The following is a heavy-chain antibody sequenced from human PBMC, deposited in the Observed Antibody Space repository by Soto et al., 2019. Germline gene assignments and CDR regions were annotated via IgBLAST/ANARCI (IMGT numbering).Heavy chain of an antibody. CDR1: GYTFTGYY. V-gene: IGHV1-2*02. CDR3: ASWLYYYDSSGYPTGMDV. Sequence: GASVKVSCKASGYTFTGYYMPWVRPAPGQGLEWMGCLNPNSGGTNYAQKFQGRVTMTRDTSISTAYMELSRLRSDDTAVYYCASWLYYYDSSGYPTGMDVWGQGTTVTVSS. CDR2: LNPNSGGT. J-gene: IGHJ6*02. D-gene: IGHD3-22*01.